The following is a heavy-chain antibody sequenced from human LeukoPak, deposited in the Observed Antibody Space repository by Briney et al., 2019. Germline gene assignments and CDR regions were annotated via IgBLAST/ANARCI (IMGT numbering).Heavy chain of an antibody. D-gene: IGHD5/OR15-5a*01. J-gene: IGHJ5*02. CDR2: VFYSENT. Sequence: SETLSLTCTVSGGSITSYYWSWIRQPPGKGLEWVGYVFYSENTRYNPSLGSRVTISMDTSKNQFSLKLNSVTAADTAVYYCARRVSADTGNWFDPWGPGTLVIVSS. V-gene: IGHV4-59*08. CDR3: ARRVSADTGNWFDP. CDR1: GGSITSYY.